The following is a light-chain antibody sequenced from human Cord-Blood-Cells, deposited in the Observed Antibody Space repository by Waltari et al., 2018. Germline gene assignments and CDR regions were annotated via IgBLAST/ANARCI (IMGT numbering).Light chain of an antibody. CDR1: SSDVGSYLL. CDR2: EVS. Sequence: QSALTPPASVAGAPGQSITISCTGTSSDVGSYLLLSWYQTHPGKAPKLMIYEVSKRPSGVSNRFSGSKSGNTASLTISGLQAEDEADYYCCSYAGSSTLVFGGGTKLTVL. V-gene: IGLV2-23*02. CDR3: CSYAGSSTLV. J-gene: IGLJ2*01.